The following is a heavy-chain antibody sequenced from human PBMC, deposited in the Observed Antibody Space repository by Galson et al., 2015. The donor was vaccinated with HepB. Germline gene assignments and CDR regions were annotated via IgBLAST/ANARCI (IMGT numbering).Heavy chain of an antibody. Sequence: SVKVSCKASGGTFSSYAISWVRQAPGQGLEWMGGIIPIFGTANYAQKFQGRVTITADESTSTAYMELSSLRSEDTAVYYCARASTMVRGATSDDAFDIWGQGTMVTVSS. V-gene: IGHV1-69*13. CDR2: IIPIFGTA. CDR3: ARASTMVRGATSDDAFDI. J-gene: IGHJ3*02. D-gene: IGHD3-10*01. CDR1: GGTFSSYA.